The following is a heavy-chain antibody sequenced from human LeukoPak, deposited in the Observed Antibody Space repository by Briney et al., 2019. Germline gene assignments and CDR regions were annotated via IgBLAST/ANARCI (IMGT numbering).Heavy chain of an antibody. CDR3: ARARQGSGWYGRYFDY. J-gene: IGHJ4*02. D-gene: IGHD6-19*01. CDR2: IYSGSST. Sequence: GGSLRLSCAASGFTVSSNYMSWVRQAPGKGLEWVSVIYSGSSTYYADSVKGRFTISRDNSKNTLYLQMNSLRAEDTAVYYCARARQGSGWYGRYFDYWGQGTLVTVSS. V-gene: IGHV3-66*01. CDR1: GFTVSSNY.